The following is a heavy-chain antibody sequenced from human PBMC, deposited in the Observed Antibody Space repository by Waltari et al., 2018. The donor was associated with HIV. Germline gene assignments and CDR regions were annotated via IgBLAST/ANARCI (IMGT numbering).Heavy chain of an antibody. CDR3: ASSVYGDYHTPWDY. CDR1: GYTFTGYY. J-gene: IGHJ4*02. V-gene: IGHV1-2*02. D-gene: IGHD4-17*01. CDR2: INPNSGGT. Sequence: QVQLVQSGAEVKKPGSSVKGSCNASGYTFTGYYMHCVRQTPGQGLEWMGWINPNSGGTNYAQKFQGRVTMTRDTSINTAYMELSRLRSDDTAVYYCASSVYGDYHTPWDYWGQGTLVTVSS.